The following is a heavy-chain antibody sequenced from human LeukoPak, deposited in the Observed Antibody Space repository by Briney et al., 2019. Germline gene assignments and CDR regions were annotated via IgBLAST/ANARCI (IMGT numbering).Heavy chain of an antibody. D-gene: IGHD6-19*01. CDR3: ARHRGRIDSSGWYGFDY. V-gene: IGHV5-51*01. CDR2: IYPGDSDT. CDR1: GYSFTSYW. Sequence: GESLKISCKASGYSFTSYWIAWVRQMPGKGLEWMGIIYPGDSDTRYSPSFQGQVTISADKSISTAYLQWSSLKASDTAMYYCARHRGRIDSSGWYGFDYWGQGTLVTVSS. J-gene: IGHJ4*02.